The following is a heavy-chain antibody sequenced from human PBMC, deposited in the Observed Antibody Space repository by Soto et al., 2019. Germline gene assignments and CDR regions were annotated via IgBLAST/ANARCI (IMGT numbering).Heavy chain of an antibody. J-gene: IGHJ4*02. Sequence: GSLRLACAASGFNFINTGMHWVRQAPGKGLGWVAVIWYDGSNMFYADSVKGRFTISRDNSKNTLFLQMNSLRGEDTAVYYCGRGIDYGNYAIDYWGQGTLVTVSS. D-gene: IGHD4-17*01. CDR1: GFNFINTG. CDR3: GRGIDYGNYAIDY. CDR2: IWYDGSNM. V-gene: IGHV3-33*01.